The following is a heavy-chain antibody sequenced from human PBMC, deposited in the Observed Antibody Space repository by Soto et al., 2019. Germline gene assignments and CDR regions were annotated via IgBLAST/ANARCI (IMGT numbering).Heavy chain of an antibody. CDR2: ISGSGGST. J-gene: IGHJ4*01. Sequence: EVQLFESGGGLVQPGGSLRLSCAASGFTFSSYAMRWVRQAPGKGLEWVSAISGSGGSTYYADSVKGRFTISRDNPKNTLDPQMNSLRSEDTAVSYCTKGAYGIFDYWGQGTLVTVSS. CDR3: TKGAYGIFDY. D-gene: IGHD1-20*01. CDR1: GFTFSSYA. V-gene: IGHV3-23*01.